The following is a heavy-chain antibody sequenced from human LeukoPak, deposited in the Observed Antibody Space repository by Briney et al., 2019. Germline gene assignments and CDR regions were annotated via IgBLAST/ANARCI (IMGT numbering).Heavy chain of an antibody. D-gene: IGHD1-1*01. J-gene: IGHJ4*02. CDR3: ARTPGTTKGGYFDY. CDR1: GGSISPNY. Sequence: SETLSLTCTVSGGSISPNYWSWIRQPPGKGLEWIGYIHYSGTTNYNPSLKSRVTISVDTSRNQFSLKLSSVAAADTAVYYCARTPGTTKGGYFDYWGQGALVTVSS. V-gene: IGHV4-59*08. CDR2: IHYSGTT.